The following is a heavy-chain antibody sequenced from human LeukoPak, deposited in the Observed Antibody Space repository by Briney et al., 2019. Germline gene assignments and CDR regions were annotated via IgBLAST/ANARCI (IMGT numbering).Heavy chain of an antibody. D-gene: IGHD3-3*01. CDR3: ARLFHTVDY. CDR1: GGSFSGYY. CDR2: IYYSGST. J-gene: IGHJ4*02. V-gene: IGHV4-34*01. Sequence: SETLSLTCAVYGGSFSGYYWSWIRQPPGKGLEWIGSIYYSGSTYYNPSLKSRVTISVDTSKNQFSLKLSSVTAADTAVYYCARLFHTVDYWGQGTLVTVSS.